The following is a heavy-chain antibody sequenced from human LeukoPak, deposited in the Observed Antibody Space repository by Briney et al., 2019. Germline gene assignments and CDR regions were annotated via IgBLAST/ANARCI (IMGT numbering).Heavy chain of an antibody. CDR3: TTRTPRAVYSGYDYEDY. D-gene: IGHD5-12*01. CDR2: IKSKTDGGTT. CDR1: GFTFSNAW. V-gene: IGHV3-15*01. Sequence: PGGSLRLSCAASGFTFSNAWMSWVRQAPGKGLEWVGRIKSKTDGGTTDYAAPVKGRFTISRDDSKNTLYLQMNSLKTADTAVYYCTTRTPRAVYSGYDYEDYWGQGTLVTVSS. J-gene: IGHJ4*02.